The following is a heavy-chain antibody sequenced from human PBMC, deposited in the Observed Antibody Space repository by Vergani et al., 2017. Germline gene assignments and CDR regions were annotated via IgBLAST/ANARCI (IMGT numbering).Heavy chain of an antibody. D-gene: IGHD6-6*01. CDR3: ARDRLGRKPYGMDV. CDR1: GFTFSSYA. Sequence: QVQLVESGGGVVQPGRSLRLSCAASGFTFSSYAMHWVRQAPGKGLEWVAVISYDGSKKYYADSVEGRFTISRDNSKNTLYLQMNSLRAEDTAVYYCARDRLGRKPYGMDVWGQGTTVTVSS. V-gene: IGHV3-30-3*01. CDR2: ISYDGSKK. J-gene: IGHJ6*02.